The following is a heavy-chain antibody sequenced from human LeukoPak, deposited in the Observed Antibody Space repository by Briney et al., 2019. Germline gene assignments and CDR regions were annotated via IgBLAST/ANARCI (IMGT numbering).Heavy chain of an antibody. J-gene: IGHJ4*02. V-gene: IGHV3-23*01. CDR1: GFTFSSYA. D-gene: IGHD4-17*01. CDR3: AKDIHGDYGGLDY. CDR2: IINSGATT. Sequence: PGGSLRLPCTASGFTFSSYAMTWVRQAPGKGLEWVSTIINSGATTYYADSVKGRFTISRDNSKNTLDLQRNSLRAEDTAAYYCAKDIHGDYGGLDYWGQGTVVTVSS.